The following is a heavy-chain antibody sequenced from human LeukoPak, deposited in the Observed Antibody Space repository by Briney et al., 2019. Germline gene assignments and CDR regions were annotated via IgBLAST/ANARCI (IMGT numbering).Heavy chain of an antibody. CDR2: IIGPGGDT. V-gene: IGHV3-23*01. J-gene: IGHJ4*02. CDR3: AKAAAERCASIKCYPFDS. D-gene: IGHD1-1*01. Sequence: GGSLRLSCAASGFTFSSYAMSWVRQAPGKGLEWVASIIGPGGDTYHAGSVRGRFTISRDNSKNTLYLQMSHLRVEDTALYYCAKAAAERCASIKCYPFDSWGQGTLVAVSS. CDR1: GFTFSSYA.